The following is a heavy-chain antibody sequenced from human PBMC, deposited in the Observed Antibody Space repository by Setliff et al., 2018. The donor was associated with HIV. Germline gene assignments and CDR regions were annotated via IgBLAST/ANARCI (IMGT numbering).Heavy chain of an antibody. CDR3: ARQGNIVVVTSFDY. J-gene: IGHJ4*02. D-gene: IGHD2-21*02. CDR1: NGSISSNTYY. V-gene: IGHV4-39*07. CDR2: INHRGST. Sequence: NPSETLSLTCTVSNGSISSNTYYWGWIRQPPGKGLEWIGEINHRGSTNYNPSLKSRVTISVDTSKNQFYLRRNPVTAADTAVYYCARQGNIVVVTSFDYWGQGTLVTVSS.